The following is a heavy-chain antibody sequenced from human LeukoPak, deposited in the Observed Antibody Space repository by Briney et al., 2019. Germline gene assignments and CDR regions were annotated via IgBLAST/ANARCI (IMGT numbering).Heavy chain of an antibody. V-gene: IGHV3-21*04. Sequence: PGGSLRLSCAASGFTFSSYSMNWVRQAPGKGLEWVSSISSSSSYIYYADSVKGRFTISRDNAKNSLYLQMNSLRAEDTAVYYCARCDCSSTSCYYYYYMDVWGKGTTVTVSS. CDR3: ARCDCSSTSCYYYYYMDV. CDR1: GFTFSSYS. J-gene: IGHJ6*03. D-gene: IGHD2-2*01. CDR2: ISSSSSYI.